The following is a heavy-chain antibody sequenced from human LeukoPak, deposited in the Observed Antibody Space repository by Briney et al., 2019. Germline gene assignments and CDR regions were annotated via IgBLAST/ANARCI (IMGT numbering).Heavy chain of an antibody. J-gene: IGHJ4*02. V-gene: IGHV3-23*01. CDR1: GFNSNSYS. Sequence: GGSLRLSCAASGFNSNSYSMSWVRQAPGKGLEWVAAVVGDAVTFYTDSVKGRFTISRDNSKNTLYLQMNSLRAEDTAVYYCAKGNTQWELYDYWGQGTLVTVSS. CDR3: AKGNTQWELYDY. D-gene: IGHD4-23*01. CDR2: VVGDAVT.